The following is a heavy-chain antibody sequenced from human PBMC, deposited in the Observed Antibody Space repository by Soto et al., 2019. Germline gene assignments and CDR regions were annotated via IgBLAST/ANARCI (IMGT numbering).Heavy chain of an antibody. CDR3: ASRGPRFGEVSPQHYYYMDV. CDR2: ISSSGSTI. V-gene: IGHV3-11*01. Sequence: GGSLRLSCAASGFTFSDYYMLWIRQAPGKGLEWVSYISSSGSTIYYADSVEGRFTISRDNAKNSLYLQMDSLGGEDTAVYYCASRGPRFGEVSPQHYYYMDVWGIGTTVTVSS. J-gene: IGHJ6*03. CDR1: GFTFSDYY. D-gene: IGHD3-10*01.